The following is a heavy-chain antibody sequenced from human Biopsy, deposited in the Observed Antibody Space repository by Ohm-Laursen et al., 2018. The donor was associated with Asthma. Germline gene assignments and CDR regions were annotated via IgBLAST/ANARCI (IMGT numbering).Heavy chain of an antibody. CDR2: LIPVLGTP. CDR3: AKGYSGSDRIVYYYSGLEV. CDR1: GDSFSNYA. J-gene: IGHJ6*04. V-gene: IGHV1-69*01. D-gene: IGHD5-12*01. Sequence: SSVKVSCKASGDSFSNYAISWVRQAPGQGLEWMGGLIPVLGTPDHAQMFEGRVTITADESTSTAYMELSSLSSEDTAVYYCAKGYSGSDRIVYYYSGLEVWGKGTTVTVSS.